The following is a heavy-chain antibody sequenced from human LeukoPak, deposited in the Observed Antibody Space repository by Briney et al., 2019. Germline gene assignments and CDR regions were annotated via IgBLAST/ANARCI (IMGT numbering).Heavy chain of an antibody. CDR2: IYYSGST. CDR3: ARVSSSWYPGHDY. D-gene: IGHD6-13*01. V-gene: IGHV4-31*03. J-gene: IGHJ4*02. Sequence: SETLSLTCTVSGGSISSGGYYWSWIRQHPGKGLEWIGYIYYSGSTSYNPSLKSRVTISVDTSKNQFSLKLSSVTAADTAVYYCARVSSSWYPGHDYWGQGTLVTVSS. CDR1: GGSISSGGYY.